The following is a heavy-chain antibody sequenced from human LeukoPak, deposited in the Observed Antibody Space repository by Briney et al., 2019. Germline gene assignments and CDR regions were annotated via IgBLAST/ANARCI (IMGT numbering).Heavy chain of an antibody. J-gene: IGHJ4*02. D-gene: IGHD1-26*01. CDR1: GFTFKNYD. CDR2: VWYGGSNK. Sequence: PGRSLRLSCAASGFTFKNYDIHWVRQAPGKGLEWVAIVWYGGSNKFYADSVKRRFTISRDYSKHTVYPHMNSLRAEDTAVYYCASKEVGGPPFEYWGQGTLVTV. CDR3: ASKEVGGPPFEY. V-gene: IGHV3-33*01.